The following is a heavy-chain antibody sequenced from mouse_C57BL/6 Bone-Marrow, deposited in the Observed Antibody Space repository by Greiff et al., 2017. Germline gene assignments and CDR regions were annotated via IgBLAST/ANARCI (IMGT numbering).Heavy chain of an antibody. CDR1: GYTFTEYT. CDR3: ARHEDMGRMRGFAD. V-gene: IGHV1-62-2*01. Sequence: QVQLQQSGAELVKPGASVKLSCKASGYTFTEYTIHWVKQRSGQGLEWIGWFYPGSGSIKYHENFKDKATLTGDKSSSTVYMELMRLTSEDSAVYFCARHEDMGRMRGFADWGQGTLVTVSA. J-gene: IGHJ3*01. CDR2: FYPGSGSI. D-gene: IGHD1-1*02.